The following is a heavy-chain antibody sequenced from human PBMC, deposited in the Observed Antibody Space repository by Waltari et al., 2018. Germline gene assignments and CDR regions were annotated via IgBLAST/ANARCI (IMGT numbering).Heavy chain of an antibody. J-gene: IGHJ4*02. Sequence: EVQLVTSGGGPVQPGESLRLSCAAPGLNINTYWMSWPRQAPGKGLEWVAHIKPDGSETYYVDSVKGRSSISRDNGKNALYLQMNNLSVDDTAVYYCSTGAVHWGQGTLVTVSS. V-gene: IGHV3-7*01. CDR1: GLNINTYW. CDR3: STGAVH. CDR2: IKPDGSET.